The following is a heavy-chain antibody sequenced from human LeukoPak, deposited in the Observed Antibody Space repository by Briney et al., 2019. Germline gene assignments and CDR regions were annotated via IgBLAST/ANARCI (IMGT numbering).Heavy chain of an antibody. CDR1: GYTFTSYG. J-gene: IGHJ4*02. V-gene: IGHV1-18*01. CDR3: ATVVGYYDSSGYLDC. CDR2: ISAYNGNK. Sequence: GASVKVSCKASGYTFTSYGISWVRQAPGQGLEGMGWISAYNGNKNYAEKLQGRGTMTTDTSTSTAYMELRRLRSDDTAVYYCATVVGYYDSSGYLDCWGQGTLVTVSS. D-gene: IGHD3-22*01.